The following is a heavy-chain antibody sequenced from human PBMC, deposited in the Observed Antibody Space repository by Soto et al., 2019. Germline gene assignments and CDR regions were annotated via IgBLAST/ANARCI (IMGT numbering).Heavy chain of an antibody. J-gene: IGHJ4*02. CDR3: AIDWCSPYAEVPFDY. CDR1: GFTFSSYA. D-gene: IGHD2-8*02. Sequence: PGGSLRLSCAASGFTFSSYAMSWVRQAPGKGLEWVSAISGSGGSTYYADSVKGRFTISRDNSKNTLYLQMNSLRAEDTAVYYCAIDWCSPYAEVPFDYWGQGTLVTVSS. CDR2: ISGSGGST. V-gene: IGHV3-23*01.